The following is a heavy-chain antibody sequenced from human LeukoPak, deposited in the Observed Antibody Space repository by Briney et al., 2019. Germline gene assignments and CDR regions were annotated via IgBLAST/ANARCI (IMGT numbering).Heavy chain of an antibody. CDR3: AREVDRSFGY. V-gene: IGHV3-7*01. D-gene: IGHD2-15*01. Sequence: GGSLRLSCAASGFRFTGFWMSWVRQAPGKGPEWVANINQESTETYYVDSVRGRFTISRDNAKNPLSLQMNSLRVEDTAVYYCAREVDRSFGYWGQGNLVTVSS. J-gene: IGHJ4*02. CDR1: GFRFTGFW. CDR2: INQESTET.